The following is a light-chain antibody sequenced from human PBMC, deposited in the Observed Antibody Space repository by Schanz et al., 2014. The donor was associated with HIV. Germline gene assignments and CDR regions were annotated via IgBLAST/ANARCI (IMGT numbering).Light chain of an antibody. CDR3: QQYGSSPT. CDR2: GAS. Sequence: EIVLTQSPGTLSLSPGERGTLSCRASQSVKSNFIGWYQQKPGQAPRLLIFGASNRATGIPDRFSGGVSGTDFTLTISRLEPEDFAVYYCQQYGSSPTFGQGTRV. CDR1: QSVKSNF. J-gene: IGKJ1*01. V-gene: IGKV3-20*01.